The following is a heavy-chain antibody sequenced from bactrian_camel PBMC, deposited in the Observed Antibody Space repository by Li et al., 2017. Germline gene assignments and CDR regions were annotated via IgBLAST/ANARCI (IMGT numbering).Heavy chain of an antibody. J-gene: IGHJ4*01. CDR1: GYFYSYGC. V-gene: IGHV3S53*01. CDR2: VEGGGVT. D-gene: IGHD2*01. Sequence: HVQLVESGGGSVQAGGSLRLSCVYSGYFYSYGCMGWFRQAPGKEREGVAFVEGGGVTLYTDSVKGRFTISQDNSKNTVYLQMNSLKPEDTAIYYCAAEPRRHESCVGSVVDIWACGTTGQKAQDTVS.